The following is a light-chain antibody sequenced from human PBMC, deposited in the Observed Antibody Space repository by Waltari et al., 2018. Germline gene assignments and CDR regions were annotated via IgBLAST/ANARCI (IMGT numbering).Light chain of an antibody. Sequence: QSALAQPASVSGSPGQSITISCTGTSSDVGVWQYVSWYQQHPGKAPKLLIYAVNKRSAAVSTRFSGSKSGNTASLTICGIQGKDEADYYCGSHTSGSTWVFGGGTKVTVL. CDR2: AVN. CDR3: GSHTSGSTWV. V-gene: IGLV2-14*03. CDR1: SSDVGVWQY. J-gene: IGLJ3*02.